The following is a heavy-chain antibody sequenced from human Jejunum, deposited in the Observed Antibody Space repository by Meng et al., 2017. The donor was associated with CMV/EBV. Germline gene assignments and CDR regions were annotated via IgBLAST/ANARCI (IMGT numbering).Heavy chain of an antibody. CDR1: SFA. CDR2: ISYDGSNT. V-gene: IGHV3-30-3*01. CDR3: ARRGGYCSSPSCPGSFDM. D-gene: IGHD2-2*01. J-gene: IGHJ3*02. Sequence: SFALHWVRKAPGKGLEWVAVISYDGSNTYYADSVKGRLTISRDNSKNTLYLQMNSLRAEDSAVYYCARRGGYCSSPSCPGSFDMWGQGTRVTVSS.